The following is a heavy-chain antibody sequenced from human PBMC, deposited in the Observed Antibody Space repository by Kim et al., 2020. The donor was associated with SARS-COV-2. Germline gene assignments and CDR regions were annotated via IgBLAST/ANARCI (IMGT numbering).Heavy chain of an antibody. V-gene: IGHV1-18*01. D-gene: IGHD6-13*01. CDR3: ARDGTGISSSWLDP. J-gene: IGHJ5*02. Sequence: AQKLQGRVTMTTDTATSTAYMELRSLRSDDTAVYYCARDGTGISSSWLDPWGQGTLVTVSS.